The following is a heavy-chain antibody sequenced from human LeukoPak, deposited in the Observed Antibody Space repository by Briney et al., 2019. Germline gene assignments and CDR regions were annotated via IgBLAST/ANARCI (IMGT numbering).Heavy chain of an antibody. Sequence: SETLSLTCTVSGGSISSYYWSWIRQPPGKGLEWIGYIYYSGGTNYNPSLKSRVTISVDASKNQFSLKLSSVTAADTAVYYCARDRLYPDYYYGMDVWGQGTTVTVSS. CDR3: ARDRLYPDYYYGMDV. V-gene: IGHV4-59*01. J-gene: IGHJ6*02. CDR1: GGSISSYY. D-gene: IGHD3-16*01. CDR2: IYYSGGT.